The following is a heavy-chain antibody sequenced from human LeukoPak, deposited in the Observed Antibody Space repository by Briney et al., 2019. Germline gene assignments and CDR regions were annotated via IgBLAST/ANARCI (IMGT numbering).Heavy chain of an antibody. D-gene: IGHD1-26*01. CDR1: GYTFTDYF. CDR2: INPHSGGT. Sequence: ASVTVSCKASGYTFTDYFMHWVRQAPGQGLEWMGWINPHSGGTDHAQKFQSRVTMTRDTSISTAYMELSRLSSDDTAVYYCARDVDSGPDFCYYWGLGTLVTVTS. J-gene: IGHJ4*02. V-gene: IGHV1-2*02. CDR3: ARDVDSGPDFCYY.